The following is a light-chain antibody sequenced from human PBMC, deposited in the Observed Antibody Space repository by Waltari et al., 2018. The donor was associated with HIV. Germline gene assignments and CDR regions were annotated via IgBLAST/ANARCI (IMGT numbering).Light chain of an antibody. CDR3: CSYAGSSTFVV. CDR2: EVS. J-gene: IGLJ2*01. CDR1: SSDVGRYYL. V-gene: IGLV2-23*02. Sequence: QSALTQPASVSGSPGQSITISCTGTSSDVGRYYLVSWYQQHPVKAPKLMIYEVSKRPSGVSNRFSGSKSGNTASLTISGLQAEDEADYYCCSYAGSSTFVVFGGGTKLTVL.